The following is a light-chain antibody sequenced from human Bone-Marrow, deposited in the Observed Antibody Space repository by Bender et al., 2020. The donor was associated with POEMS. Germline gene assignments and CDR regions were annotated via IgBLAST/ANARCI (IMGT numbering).Light chain of an antibody. CDR3: CSFAGNLVI. Sequence: QSALTQPASMSGSPGQSITISCTGTSSDIGGHNSVSWYQHHPGKAPKVMIFEVTQRPSGVPDRFSGSKSGNTASLTISGLRAEDEADYYCCSFAGNLVIFGGGTKLTVL. V-gene: IGLV2-11*01. CDR1: SSDIGGHNS. CDR2: EVT. J-gene: IGLJ2*01.